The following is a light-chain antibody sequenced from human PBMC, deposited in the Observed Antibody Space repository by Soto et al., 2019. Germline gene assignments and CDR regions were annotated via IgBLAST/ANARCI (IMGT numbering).Light chain of an antibody. CDR2: EVS. Sequence: QSAQTQPASVSRSPGQSITISCTGTSSDVGGYNYVSWYQQHPGKAPKLMIYEVSNRPSGVSNRFSGSKSGNTASLTISGLQAEDESDYYCSSYTSSSTWVFGGGTKVTVL. V-gene: IGLV2-14*01. CDR3: SSYTSSSTWV. J-gene: IGLJ3*02. CDR1: SSDVGGYNY.